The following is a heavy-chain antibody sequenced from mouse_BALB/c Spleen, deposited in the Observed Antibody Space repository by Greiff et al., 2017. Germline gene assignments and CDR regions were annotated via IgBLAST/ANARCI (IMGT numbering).Heavy chain of an antibody. V-gene: IGHV1-5*01. J-gene: IGHJ4*01. D-gene: IGHD2-1*01. CDR2: IYPGNSYT. Sequence: VQLQQSGPVLARPGASVKMSCKASGYTFTSYWMHWVQQRPGPGLEWIGAIYPGNSYTSYNQKFKGKAKLTAVTSASTAYMARSSLTNEDSADYDCTRGGNHYGMDDWGQGTAVTVAS. CDR3: TRGGNHYGMDD. CDR1: GYTFTSYW.